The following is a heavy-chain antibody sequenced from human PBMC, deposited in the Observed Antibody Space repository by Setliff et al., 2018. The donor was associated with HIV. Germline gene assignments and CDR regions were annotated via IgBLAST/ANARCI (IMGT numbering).Heavy chain of an antibody. J-gene: IGHJ6*03. CDR2: VHYSGST. CDR1: GGSISSSSYY. V-gene: IGHV4-39*02. CDR3: ARLVGYYRSDNANYYYMDV. Sequence: TLSLTCTVSGGSISSSSYYWGWIRQPPGKRLEWIGTVHYSGSTYYNPSLKSRLTISVDTSTNHFSLKLSSVAAADTAVYYCARLVGYYRSDNANYYYMDVWGKGTTVTVSS. D-gene: IGHD3-16*02.